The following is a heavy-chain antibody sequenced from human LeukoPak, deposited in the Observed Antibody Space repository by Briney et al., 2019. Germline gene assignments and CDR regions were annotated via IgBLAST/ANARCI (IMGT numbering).Heavy chain of an antibody. CDR2: INPNSGGT. CDR1: GYTFTGYY. Sequence: GASVKVSCKASGYTFTGYYMHWVRQAPGQGLEWMGWINPNSGGTNYAQKFQGRVTMTRDTSISTAYMELSRLRSDDTAVYYCARAPTMTTSWDFDYWGQETLITVSS. J-gene: IGHJ4*02. CDR3: ARAPTMTTSWDFDY. D-gene: IGHD4-17*01. V-gene: IGHV1-2*02.